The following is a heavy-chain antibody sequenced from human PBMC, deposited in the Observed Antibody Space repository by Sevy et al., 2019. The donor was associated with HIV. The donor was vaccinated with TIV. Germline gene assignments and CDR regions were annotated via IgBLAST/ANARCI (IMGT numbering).Heavy chain of an antibody. D-gene: IGHD2-21*01. CDR1: GFTFTNAW. CDR3: TCDHDYYYGMNV. CDR2: IKSKGGGGTI. J-gene: IGHJ6*02. V-gene: IGHV3-15*07. Sequence: GGSLRLSCAASGFTFTNAWMNWVRQAPGKGLEWVGRIKSKGGGGTIDYAAPVKVRFSISRDDSKNTLYLHMNSLKIEDTALYYCTCDHDYYYGMNVWGQGTTVTVSS.